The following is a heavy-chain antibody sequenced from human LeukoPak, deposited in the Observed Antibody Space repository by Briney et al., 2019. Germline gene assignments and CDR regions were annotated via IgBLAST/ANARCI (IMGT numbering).Heavy chain of an antibody. V-gene: IGHV3-23*01. CDR1: GFTFQTYD. CDR3: AKDTALYDSSGYYYYFDY. CDR2: IIANSRGAT. J-gene: IGHJ4*02. D-gene: IGHD3-22*01. Sequence: GGSLGLSCAASGFTFQTYDMSWVRQAPGKGLEWVSTIIANSRGATYYADSVKGRFIVSRDSSQKTLFLRMNSLRAEDTAVYYCAKDTALYDSSGYYYYFDYWGQGTLVTVSS.